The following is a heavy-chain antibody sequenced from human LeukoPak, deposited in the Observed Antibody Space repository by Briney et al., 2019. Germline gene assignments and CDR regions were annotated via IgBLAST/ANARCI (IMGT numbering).Heavy chain of an antibody. D-gene: IGHD6-19*01. V-gene: IGHV4-34*01. J-gene: IGHJ5*02. Sequence: SETLSLTCAVYGGSFSGYYWSWIRQPPGKGLEWIGEINHSGSTNYNPSLKSRVTISVDTSKNQFSLKLSSVTAADTAVYYCAREVPYSSGWGFSYYNWFDPWGQGTLVTVSS. CDR3: AREVPYSSGWGFSYYNWFDP. CDR1: GGSFSGYY. CDR2: INHSGST.